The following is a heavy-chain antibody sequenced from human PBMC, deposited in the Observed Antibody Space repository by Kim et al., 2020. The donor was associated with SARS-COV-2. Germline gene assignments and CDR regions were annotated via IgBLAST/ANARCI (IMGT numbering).Heavy chain of an antibody. D-gene: IGHD6-25*01. CDR2: IDPADSYA. Sequence: GESLKISCEASGYTFPHYWISWVRQLPGKGLEWMGRIDPADSYANYSPSFQGHVTFSVDKSNSAAYLQWTSLRASDTAIYYCARLESRLLDAFDIWGQGTLVTVSS. CDR1: GYTFPHYW. CDR3: ARLESRLLDAFDI. V-gene: IGHV5-10-1*01. J-gene: IGHJ3*02.